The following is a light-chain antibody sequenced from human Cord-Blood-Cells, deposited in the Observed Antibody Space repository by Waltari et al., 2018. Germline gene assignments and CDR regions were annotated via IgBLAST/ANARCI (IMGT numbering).Light chain of an antibody. V-gene: IGKV1-8*01. CDR1: QGISSY. Sequence: AIRMTQSPSSLSASTGDRVTITCRASQGISSYLAWYQQKPGKAPKLLIYAASTLQRGVPSRFRGRGSGTDFTLTISCLQAEDFATYYCQQYYSYPFTFGPGTKVDIK. J-gene: IGKJ3*01. CDR2: AAS. CDR3: QQYYSYPFT.